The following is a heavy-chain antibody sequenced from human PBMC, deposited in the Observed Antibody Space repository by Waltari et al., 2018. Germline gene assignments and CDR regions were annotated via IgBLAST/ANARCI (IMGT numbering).Heavy chain of an antibody. Sequence: EAQLVESGGGLIQPGRSLRLSCAASGFTFDNYAMHWVREVPGKGVEWVERISWNSQSIGYADSVKGRFTISRDNAKKSLYLQMNSVRVEDTALYYCTNLDDFLDVWGQGTTVTVSS. V-gene: IGHV3-9*01. D-gene: IGHD1-1*01. CDR1: GFTFDNYA. CDR3: TNLDDFLDV. CDR2: ISWNSQSI. J-gene: IGHJ6*02.